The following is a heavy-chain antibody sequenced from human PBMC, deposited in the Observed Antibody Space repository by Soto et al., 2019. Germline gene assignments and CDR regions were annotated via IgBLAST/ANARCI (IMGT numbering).Heavy chain of an antibody. V-gene: IGHV3-23*01. J-gene: IGHJ1*01. CDR2: ISGSGGST. Sequence: SCAASGFTFSSYAMSWVRQAPGKGLEWVSAISGSGGSTYYADSVKVRFTISRDNSKNTLYLQMNSLRAEDTAVYYCAKNVDAYCGGDCYSGYFQHWGQGTLVTVSS. CDR3: AKNVDAYCGGDCYSGYFQH. D-gene: IGHD2-21*02. CDR1: GFTFSSYA.